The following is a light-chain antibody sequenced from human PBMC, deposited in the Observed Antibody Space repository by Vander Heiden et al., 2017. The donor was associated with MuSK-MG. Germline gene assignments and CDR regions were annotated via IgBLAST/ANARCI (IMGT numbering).Light chain of an antibody. Sequence: QSALPPPASVSVSPGQSLTISCTGTSRDVGGYNFVSWHQQHPGEAPKLMIHDVSKRPSGVSNRFAGSKSGNTASLTISGLQAEDEADYYCSSDTSSGTRVFGGGTKLTVL. CDR3: SSDTSSGTRV. V-gene: IGLV2-14*03. CDR2: DVS. J-gene: IGLJ2*01. CDR1: SRDVGGYNF.